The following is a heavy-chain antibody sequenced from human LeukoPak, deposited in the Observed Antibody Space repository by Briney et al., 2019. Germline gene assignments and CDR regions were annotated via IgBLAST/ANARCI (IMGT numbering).Heavy chain of an antibody. CDR3: ARALGNYYDSSGSIKSFAGNWFDP. V-gene: IGHV1-8*01. J-gene: IGHJ5*02. CDR2: MNPNSGNT. Sequence: ASVKVSCKASGYTFTSYDINWVRQATGQGLEWMGWMNPNSGNTGYAQKFQGRVTMTRNTSISTAYMELSSLRSEDTAVYYCARALGNYYDSSGSIKSFAGNWFDPWGQGTLVTVSS. D-gene: IGHD3-22*01. CDR1: GYTFTSYD.